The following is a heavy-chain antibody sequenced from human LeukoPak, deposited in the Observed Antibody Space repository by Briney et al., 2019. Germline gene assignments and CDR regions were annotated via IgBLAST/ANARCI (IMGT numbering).Heavy chain of an antibody. CDR3: ARGSGRAAAGPKVGARVYGMGV. CDR2: INPNSCGT. CDR1: GYTFTGYY. J-gene: IGHJ6*02. V-gene: IGHV1-2*02. D-gene: IGHD6-13*01. Sequence: ASVKVSCKSSGYTFTGYYMHWVRQAPGQGLEWMGWINPNSCGTNYAQKFQGRVTMTRDTSISTAYMELSRLRSDDTAVYYCARGSGRAAAGPKVGARVYGMGVWGQGTTVTVSS.